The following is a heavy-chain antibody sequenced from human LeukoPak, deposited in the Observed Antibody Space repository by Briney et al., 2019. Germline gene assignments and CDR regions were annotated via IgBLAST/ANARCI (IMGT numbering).Heavy chain of an antibody. Sequence: GGSLRLSCEASGFTFNNFGMHWVRQAPGKGLEWVSVMYSGGSTFYGDSVKGRFTISRDNSMNTLYLQMNSLRADDTAVYYCAREQVVVGRGYYGMDVWSQGTTVTVSS. CDR1: GFTFNNFG. D-gene: IGHD2-2*01. J-gene: IGHJ6*02. V-gene: IGHV3-66*01. CDR2: MYSGGST. CDR3: AREQVVVGRGYYGMDV.